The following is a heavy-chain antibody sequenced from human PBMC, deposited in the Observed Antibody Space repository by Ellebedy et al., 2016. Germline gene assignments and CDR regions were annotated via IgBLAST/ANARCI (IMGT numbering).Heavy chain of an antibody. D-gene: IGHD2-15*01. CDR2: INHRGST. J-gene: IGHJ6*02. V-gene: IGHV4-34*01. CDR3: ARTGRGGSTGMDV. CDR1: GGSLSGHS. Sequence: SQTLSLTCAVYGGSLSGHSWSWVRQPPGKGLEWIGEINHRGSTTYNQSIKSRVTISVDTSKNQFSLKLSSVTAADTAVYYCARTGRGGSTGMDVWGQGTTVTVSS.